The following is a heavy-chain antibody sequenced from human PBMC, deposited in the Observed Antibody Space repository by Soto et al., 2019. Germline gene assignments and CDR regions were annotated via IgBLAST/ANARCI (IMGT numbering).Heavy chain of an antibody. CDR2: INHSGST. D-gene: IGHD2-2*01. CDR1: GGSFSGYY. Sequence: QVQLQQWGAGLLKPSETLSLTCAVYGGSFSGYYWSWIRQPPGKGLEWIGEINHSGSTNYNPSLTSRVTISVDTSKNQFSLKLSSVTAADTAVYYCARGRIVVVPAAMKSWFDPWGQGTLVTVSS. CDR3: ARGRIVVVPAAMKSWFDP. V-gene: IGHV4-34*01. J-gene: IGHJ5*02.